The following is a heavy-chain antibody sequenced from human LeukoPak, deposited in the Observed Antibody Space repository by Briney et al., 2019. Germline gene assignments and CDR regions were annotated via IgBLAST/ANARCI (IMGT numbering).Heavy chain of an antibody. D-gene: IGHD6-19*01. CDR1: GGSITSYH. CDR3: AGRAQTTGWSFDY. Sequence: SETLSLTCFVSGGSITSYHWSWNRQPAGKGLEWIGQIHTSGSTNYNPSLKSRVAMSIDTSKNQFSLELSSVTAADTSVYYCAGRAQTTGWSFDYWGQGALVTVSS. CDR2: IHTSGST. V-gene: IGHV4-4*07. J-gene: IGHJ4*02.